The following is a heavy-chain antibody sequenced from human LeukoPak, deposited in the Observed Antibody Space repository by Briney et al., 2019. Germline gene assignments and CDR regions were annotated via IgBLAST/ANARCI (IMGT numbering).Heavy chain of an antibody. CDR3: VRDLGGRSGH. CDR1: GFTFSSNW. D-gene: IGHD1-26*01. CDR2: INEDGSTT. J-gene: IGHJ4*02. Sequence: GGSLRLSCAASGFTFSSNWMHWVRQAPGKGLVWVSRINEDGSTTNYADSVKGRSTIFRDNAKNTLYLPVNSLRAEDTAVYYCVRDLGGRSGHWGQGTLVTVSS. V-gene: IGHV3-74*01.